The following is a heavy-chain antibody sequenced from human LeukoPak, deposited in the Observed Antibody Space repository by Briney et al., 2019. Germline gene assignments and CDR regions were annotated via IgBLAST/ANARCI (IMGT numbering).Heavy chain of an antibody. CDR1: GGPFSGYY. V-gene: IGHV4-34*01. CDR3: ARGEPYSSSWYWGY. J-gene: IGHJ4*02. CDR2: INHSGST. Sequence: KTSETLSLTCAVYGGPFSGYYWSWIRQPPGKGLEWIGEINHSGSTNYNPSLKSRVTISVDTSKNQFSLKLSSVTAADTAVYYCARGEPYSSSWYWGYWGQGTLVTVSS. D-gene: IGHD6-13*01.